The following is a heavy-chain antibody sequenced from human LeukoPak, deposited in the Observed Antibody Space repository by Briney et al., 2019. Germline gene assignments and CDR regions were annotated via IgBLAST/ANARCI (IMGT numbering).Heavy chain of an antibody. J-gene: IGHJ6*02. V-gene: IGHV4-61*01. Sequence: SETLSLTCTVSGGSVSSGSYYWSWIRQPPGKGLEWIGYIYCSGSTNYNPSLKSRVTISVDTSKNQFSLKLSSVTAADTAVYYCARVDEGGYYYYGMDVWGQGTTVTVSS. CDR1: GGSVSSGSYY. D-gene: IGHD3-16*01. CDR2: IYCSGST. CDR3: ARVDEGGYYYYGMDV.